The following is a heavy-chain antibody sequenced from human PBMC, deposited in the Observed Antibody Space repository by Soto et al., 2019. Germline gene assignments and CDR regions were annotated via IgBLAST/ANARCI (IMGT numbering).Heavy chain of an antibody. CDR2: IYYSGSA. Sequence: QLQLQESGPGLVKPSETLSLTCTVSGGSISSSTYYWGWIRQPPGKGLEWIGMIYYSGSAYYNPSLKSRVTISKYTSKNQFSLRLSSVTDADTAVYYCAGHGVDYGDYASYYYYGMDVWGRGTTVTVSS. D-gene: IGHD4-17*01. V-gene: IGHV4-39*01. CDR3: AGHGVDYGDYASYYYYGMDV. J-gene: IGHJ6*02. CDR1: GGSISSSTYY.